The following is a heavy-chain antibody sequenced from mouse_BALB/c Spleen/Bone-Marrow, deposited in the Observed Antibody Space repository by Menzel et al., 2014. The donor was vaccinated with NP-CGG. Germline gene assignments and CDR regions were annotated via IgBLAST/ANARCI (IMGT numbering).Heavy chain of an antibody. D-gene: IGHD2-2*01. CDR1: GYTFTSYW. V-gene: IGHV1-87*01. CDR2: IYPGDGDT. J-gene: IGHJ4*01. Sequence: QVQLQQSGAELARPGASVKLSCKASGYTFTSYWMQWVKQRPGQGLEWIGAIYPGDGDTRYTQKFKGKATLTADKSSSTASMQLNSLTSEDSAVYYCATFYGYDGMDYWGQGTSVTVSS. CDR3: ATFYGYDGMDY.